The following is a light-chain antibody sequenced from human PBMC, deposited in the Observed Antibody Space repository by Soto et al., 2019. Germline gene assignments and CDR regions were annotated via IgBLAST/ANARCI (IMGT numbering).Light chain of an antibody. CDR1: QSVSSNY. V-gene: IGKV3D-20*02. J-gene: IGKJ1*01. CDR3: QQRSNWPWT. Sequence: EIVLTQSPGTLSLSPGERASLSCRASQSVSSNYLAWYQQKPGQAPRLLIYDASNRATGIPARFSGSGSGTDFTLIISSLEPEDFAVYSCQQRSNWPWTFGQGTKVDIK. CDR2: DAS.